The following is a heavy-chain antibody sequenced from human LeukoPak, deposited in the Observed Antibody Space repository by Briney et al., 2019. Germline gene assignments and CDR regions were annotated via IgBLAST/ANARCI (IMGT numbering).Heavy chain of an antibody. J-gene: IGHJ4*02. CDR3: AREPNYYDSIMVDY. CDR2: INPNSGGT. CDR1: GYTFTGYY. V-gene: IGHV1-2*06. Sequence: ASVKVSCKASGYTFTGYYMHWVLQAPGQGLEWMGRINPNSGGTNYAQKFQSRVTMTMDTSISTAYMELSRLRSDDTAVYYCAREPNYYDSIMVDYWGQGTLVTVSS. D-gene: IGHD3-22*01.